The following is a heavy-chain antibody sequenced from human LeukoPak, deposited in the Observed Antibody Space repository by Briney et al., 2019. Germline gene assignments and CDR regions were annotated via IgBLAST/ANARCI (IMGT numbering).Heavy chain of an antibody. J-gene: IGHJ4*02. CDR3: VKERDRGTDVADDFDF. Sequence: GPSLRLSCVASGFTFRDSSMAWFRQLPGGGLKWVSAIARDDFTVYPDPLKGRFTISRANSRNTLYLQMNTLTAEDTAVYYCVKERDRGTDVADDFDFWGQGTLVTVSS. CDR1: GFTFRDSS. V-gene: IGHV3-23*01. CDR2: IARDDFT. D-gene: IGHD6-19*01.